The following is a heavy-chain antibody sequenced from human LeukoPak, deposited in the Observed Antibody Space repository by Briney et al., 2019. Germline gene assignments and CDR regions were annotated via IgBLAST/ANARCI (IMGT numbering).Heavy chain of an antibody. CDR2: ISGSGGST. CDR3: AGNGRITMIVVVITKSNWFDP. Sequence: GGSLRLSCAASGFTFSSYAMSWVRQAPGKGREWDSAISGSGGSTYYADSVKGRFTISRDNSKNTLYLQMNSLRAEDTAVYYCAGNGRITMIVVVITKSNWFDPWGQGTLVTVSS. J-gene: IGHJ5*02. CDR1: GFTFSSYA. V-gene: IGHV3-23*01. D-gene: IGHD3-22*01.